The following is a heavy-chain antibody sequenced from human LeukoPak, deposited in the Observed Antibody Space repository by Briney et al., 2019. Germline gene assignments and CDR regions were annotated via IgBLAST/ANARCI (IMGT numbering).Heavy chain of an antibody. CDR2: IYYSGST. J-gene: IGHJ3*02. CDR1: GGSISSSSYY. Sequence: KPSETLSLTCTVSGGSISSSSYYWGWIRQPPGKGLEWIGSIYYSGSTYYNPSLKSRVTISVDTSKNQFSLKLSSVTAADTAVYYCASFSVLRFLEWSTSPHAFDIWGQGTMVTVSS. V-gene: IGHV4-39*01. CDR3: ASFSVLRFLEWSTSPHAFDI. D-gene: IGHD3-3*01.